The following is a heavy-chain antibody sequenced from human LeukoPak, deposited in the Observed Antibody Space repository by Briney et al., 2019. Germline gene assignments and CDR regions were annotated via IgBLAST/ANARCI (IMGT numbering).Heavy chain of an antibody. CDR1: GYTFTNYG. D-gene: IGHD2-2*01. CDR3: ARVHSYCSSTSCLEY. CDR2: ISAYNGNT. J-gene: IGHJ4*02. Sequence: ASVKVSCKTSGYTFTNYGITWVRQAPGQGLEWMGWISAYNGNTDYAQNFQGRVTMTTDTSTNTGYMDLRSLRSDDTAVYYCARVHSYCSSTSCLEYWGQGTPVTVSS. V-gene: IGHV1-18*01.